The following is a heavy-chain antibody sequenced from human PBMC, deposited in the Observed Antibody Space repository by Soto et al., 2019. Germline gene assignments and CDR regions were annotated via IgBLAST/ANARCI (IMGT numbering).Heavy chain of an antibody. D-gene: IGHD3-9*01. CDR2: ISGSGGST. J-gene: IGHJ4*02. Sequence: GGSLRLSCAASGFTFSSYAMSWVRQAPGKGLEWVSAISGSGGSTYYADSVKGRFTISRDNSKNTLYLQMNSLRAEDTAVYYCARGYFDWLLSQEVFDYWGQGTLVTVSS. V-gene: IGHV3-23*01. CDR3: ARGYFDWLLSQEVFDY. CDR1: GFTFSSYA.